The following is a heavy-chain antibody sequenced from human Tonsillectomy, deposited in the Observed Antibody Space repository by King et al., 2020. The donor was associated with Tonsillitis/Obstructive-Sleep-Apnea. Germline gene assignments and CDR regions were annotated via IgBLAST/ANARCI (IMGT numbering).Heavy chain of an antibody. CDR1: GVTFSDDY. Sequence: VQLVESGGGLVKPGGSLSLSCAASGVTFSDDYMSWIRQAPGKGLEWISYINSGGSSAKYADSVEGRFTISRDNAKSSLYRQLNSVSSDDTAVYYCARDLGRSSEHWGQGTLVTVSS. J-gene: IGHJ1*01. CDR3: ARDLGRSSEH. D-gene: IGHD6-6*01. V-gene: IGHV3-11*05. CDR2: INSGGSSA.